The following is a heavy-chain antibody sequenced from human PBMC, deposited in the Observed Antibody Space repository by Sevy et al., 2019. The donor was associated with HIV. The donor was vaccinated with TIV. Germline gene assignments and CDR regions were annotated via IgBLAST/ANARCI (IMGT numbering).Heavy chain of an antibody. V-gene: IGHV3-15*01. J-gene: IGHJ6*02. CDR1: GFTFTYAW. CDR3: STDPIIVLLVTDGMDV. CDR2: IKSNADGGTI. Sequence: GGSLRLSCAASGFTFTYAWMSWVRQAPGKGLEWVGRIKSNADGGTIDYAAPVKGRFTISRGDSKNTLYLQMDSLKTEDTAVYYCSTDPIIVLLVTDGMDVWGQGTTVTVSS. D-gene: IGHD2-8*02.